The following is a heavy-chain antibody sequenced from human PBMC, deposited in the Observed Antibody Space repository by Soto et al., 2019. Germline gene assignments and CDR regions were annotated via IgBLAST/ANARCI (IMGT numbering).Heavy chain of an antibody. CDR2: IYYSGST. J-gene: IGHJ4*02. CDR1: GGSISSYY. V-gene: IGHV4-59*01. CDR3: ARSYGSGSSNDY. Sequence: SETLSLTCTVSGGSISSYYWSWIRQPPGKGLEWIGYIYYSGSTNYNPSLKSRVTISVDTSKNQFSLKLSSVTAADTTVYYCARSYGSGSSNDYWGQGTLVTVSS. D-gene: IGHD3-10*01.